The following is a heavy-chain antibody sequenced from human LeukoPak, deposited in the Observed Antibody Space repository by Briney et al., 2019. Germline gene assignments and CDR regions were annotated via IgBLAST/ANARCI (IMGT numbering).Heavy chain of an antibody. CDR1: VYTFPSYV. V-gene: IGHV1-18*01. Sequence: ASVKVSCKPSVYTFPSYVLSWVRQAAGQALEWMGRNRDKYGSRDYAQKVQGIGTMSTDISRMTAYVELMSLRSGDTAVYCWARGEGYSYGVDDWGQGTLVTVSS. D-gene: IGHD5-18*01. CDR3: ARGEGYSYGVDD. J-gene: IGHJ4*02. CDR2: NRDKYGSR.